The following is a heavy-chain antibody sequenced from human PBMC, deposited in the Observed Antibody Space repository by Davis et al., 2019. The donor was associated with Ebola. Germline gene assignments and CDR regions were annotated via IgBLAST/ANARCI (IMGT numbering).Heavy chain of an antibody. V-gene: IGHV1-2*02. D-gene: IGHD4-17*01. CDR1: GYTFTGYY. CDR2: INPNSGGT. J-gene: IGHJ4*02. Sequence: ASVKVSCKASGYTFTGYYMHWVRQAPGQGLEWMGWINPNSGGTNYAQKFQGRVTMTRDTSISTAYMELSSLRSEDTAVYYCARTHGDYGDYWGQGTLVTVSS. CDR3: ARTHGDYGDY.